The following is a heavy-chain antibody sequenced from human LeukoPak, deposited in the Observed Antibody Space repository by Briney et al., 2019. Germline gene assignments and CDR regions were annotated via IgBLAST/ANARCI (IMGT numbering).Heavy chain of an antibody. CDR2: ISYDGSNK. CDR3: AKDRGSGHYFDY. J-gene: IGHJ4*02. CDR1: GFTFSSYG. D-gene: IGHD6-19*01. Sequence: GGSLRLSCAASGFTFSSYGMHWGRQATGKGLEWVAVISYDGSNKYYADSVKGRFTISRDNSKNTLYLQMNSLRAEDTAVYYCAKDRGSGHYFDYWGQGTLVTVSS. V-gene: IGHV3-30*18.